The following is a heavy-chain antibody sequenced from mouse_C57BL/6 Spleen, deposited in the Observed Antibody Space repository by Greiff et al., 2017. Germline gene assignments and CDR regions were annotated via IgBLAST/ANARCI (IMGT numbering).Heavy chain of an antibody. Sequence: EVKVVESGGGLVQPKGSLKLSCAASGFSFNTYAMNWVRQAPGKGLEWVARIRSKSNNYATYYADSVKDRFTISRDDSESMLYLQMNNLKTEDTAMYYCVRCYGSSWYFDVWGTGTTVTVSS. V-gene: IGHV10-1*01. D-gene: IGHD1-1*01. CDR3: VRCYGSSWYFDV. CDR2: IRSKSNNYAT. J-gene: IGHJ1*03. CDR1: GFSFNTYA.